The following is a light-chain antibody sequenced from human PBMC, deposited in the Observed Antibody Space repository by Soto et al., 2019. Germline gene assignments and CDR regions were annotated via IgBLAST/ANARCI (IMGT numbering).Light chain of an antibody. V-gene: IGKV3-15*01. Sequence: ITITQSPATLSVSLGERATLSCRAGQTIYSNVAWYQQRPGQAPRLLIYRASTRATGVPARFGGSGSGTEFTLTISRLQSEDFAIYYCQQYQNLWAFGQGTKVDIK. CDR3: QQYQNLWA. CDR1: QTIYSN. J-gene: IGKJ1*01. CDR2: RAS.